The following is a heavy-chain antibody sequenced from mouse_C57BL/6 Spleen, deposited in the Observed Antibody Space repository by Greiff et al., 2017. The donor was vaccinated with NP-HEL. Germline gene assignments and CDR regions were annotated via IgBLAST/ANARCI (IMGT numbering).Heavy chain of an antibody. CDR1: GYTFTSYW. J-gene: IGHJ3*01. Sequence: QVQLKQPGAELVRPGSSVKLSCKASGYTFTSYWMHWVKQRPIQGLEWIGNIDPSDSETHYNQKFKDKATLTVDKSSSPAYMQLSSLTSEDSAVYFCATLDPAWFAYWGQGTLVTVSA. V-gene: IGHV1-52*01. CDR3: ATLDPAWFAY. CDR2: IDPSDSET.